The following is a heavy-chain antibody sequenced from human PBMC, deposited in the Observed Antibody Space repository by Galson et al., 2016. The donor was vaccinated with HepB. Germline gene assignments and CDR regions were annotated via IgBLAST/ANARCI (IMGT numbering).Heavy chain of an antibody. D-gene: IGHD2-21*01. CDR2: TYYRDRWYY. J-gene: IGHJ6*01. Sequence: CAISGDSVSSNIAAWVWIRQSPSRGLEWLGRTYYRDRWYYDFATSVKSRIIINADISKNQFSLQLTSVTPEDAALYYCAKAVWWGRGMDVWGQGTAVTVSS. CDR1: GDSVSSNIAA. CDR3: AKAVWWGRGMDV. V-gene: IGHV6-1*01.